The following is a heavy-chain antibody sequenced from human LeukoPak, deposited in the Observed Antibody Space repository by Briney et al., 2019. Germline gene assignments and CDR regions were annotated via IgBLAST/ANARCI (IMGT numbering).Heavy chain of an antibody. CDR2: IYYSGST. Sequence: SETLSLTCAVYGGSFSGYYWSWIRQPPGKGLEWIGSIYYSGSTYYNPSLKSRVTISVDTSKNQFSLKLSSVTAADTAIYYCARNLVAAAVDYWGQGTLVTVSS. CDR1: GGSFSGYY. CDR3: ARNLVAAAVDY. V-gene: IGHV4-34*01. J-gene: IGHJ4*02. D-gene: IGHD6-13*01.